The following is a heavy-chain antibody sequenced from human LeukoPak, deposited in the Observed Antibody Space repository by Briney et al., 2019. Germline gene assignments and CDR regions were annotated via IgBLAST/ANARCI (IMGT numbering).Heavy chain of an antibody. CDR3: ARGGKSELGACDY. J-gene: IGHJ4*02. CDR2: INPNSGDT. V-gene: IGHV1-2*02. D-gene: IGHD7-27*01. CDR1: GYTFTDYY. Sequence: RASVKVSCKTSGYTFTDYYMHWVRQAPGQGLEWVGWINPNSGDTNYAQRFQGRVTMTRDTSISTAYMELSRLRVDDTAVYYCARGGKSELGACDYWGQGTLVTVSS.